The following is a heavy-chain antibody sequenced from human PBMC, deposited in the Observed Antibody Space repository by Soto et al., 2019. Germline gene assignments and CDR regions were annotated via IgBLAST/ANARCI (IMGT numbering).Heavy chain of an antibody. CDR2: INPRSGET. D-gene: IGHD1-1*01. J-gene: IGHJ4*02. V-gene: IGHV1-2*02. CDR1: GYTFTVNY. CDR3: ARDTSTGWNDLDR. Sequence: QVRLVQSGADVKKPGASVRVSCKASGYTFTVNYIHWVRQAPGQELQWMGWINPRSGETHYAQKFQGRVTLTRDTSIRTAYLELSRLTSDDTAIYYCARDTSTGWNDLDRWGQGTLVTVSS.